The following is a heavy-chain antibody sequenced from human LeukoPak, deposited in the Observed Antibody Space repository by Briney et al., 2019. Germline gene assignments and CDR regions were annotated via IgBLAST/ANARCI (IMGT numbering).Heavy chain of an antibody. Sequence: SETLSLTCTVSGGSISSYYWSWIRQPPGKGLEWMGYIYYRGSTNYNPSLKSRVTISVDTSKNQFSLKLSSVTAADTAVYYCARVGVSHDAFDIWGQGTMVTVSS. D-gene: IGHD3-10*01. CDR1: GGSISSYY. V-gene: IGHV4-59*01. CDR2: IYYRGST. J-gene: IGHJ3*02. CDR3: ARVGVSHDAFDI.